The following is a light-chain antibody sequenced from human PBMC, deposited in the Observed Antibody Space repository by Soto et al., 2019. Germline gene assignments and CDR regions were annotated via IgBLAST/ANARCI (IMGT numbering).Light chain of an antibody. Sequence: EIVLTQSPATLSLSPGERATLSCRARQGVSSYLAWYQQKPGQAPRLLIYDASNRATGIPARFSGSGSGTDFTLTISSLEPEDFAVYYCQQRSNWPITFGPGTKVDIK. J-gene: IGKJ3*01. CDR2: DAS. CDR1: QGVSSY. CDR3: QQRSNWPIT. V-gene: IGKV3-11*01.